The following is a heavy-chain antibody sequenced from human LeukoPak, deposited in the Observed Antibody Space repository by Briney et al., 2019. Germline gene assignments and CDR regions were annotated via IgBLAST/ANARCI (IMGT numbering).Heavy chain of an antibody. V-gene: IGHV1-69*13. J-gene: IGHJ6*04. CDR1: GGTFSSYA. D-gene: IGHD6-13*01. Sequence: ASVKVSCKASGGTFSSYAISWVRQAPGQGLEWMGGIIPIFGTANYAQKFQGRVTITADESTSTAYMELSSLGSEDTAVYYCASDIAAAGENGYYYYGMDVWGKGTTVTVSS. CDR3: ASDIAAAGENGYYYYGMDV. CDR2: IIPIFGTA.